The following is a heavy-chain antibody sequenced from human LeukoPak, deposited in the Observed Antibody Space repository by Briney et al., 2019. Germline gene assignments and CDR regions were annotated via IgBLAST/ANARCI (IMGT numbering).Heavy chain of an antibody. CDR2: IRYDGSNK. CDR1: GFTFSSYG. V-gene: IGHV3-30*02. D-gene: IGHD1-26*01. J-gene: IGHJ6*03. Sequence: PGGSLRLSCAASGFTFSSYGMHWVRQAPGKGLEWVAFIRYDGSNKYYADSVKGRFTISRDNSKNTLYLQMNSLRAEDTAVYYCAKDPRYGGGIYYYYYYMDVWGKGTTVTISS. CDR3: AKDPRYGGGIYYYYYYMDV.